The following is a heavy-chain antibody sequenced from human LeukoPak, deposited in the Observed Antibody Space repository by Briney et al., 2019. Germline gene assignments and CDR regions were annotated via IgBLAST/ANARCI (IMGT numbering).Heavy chain of an antibody. V-gene: IGHV1-69*13. Sequence: SVKVSCKASGGTFSSYAISWVRQAPGKGLEWMGGIIPIFGTANYAQKFQGRVTITADESTSTAYMELSSLRSEDTAVYYCARDRNWGPYYYYYMDVWGRGTTVTASS. J-gene: IGHJ6*03. CDR1: GGTFSSYA. CDR3: ARDRNWGPYYYYYMDV. D-gene: IGHD7-27*01. CDR2: IIPIFGTA.